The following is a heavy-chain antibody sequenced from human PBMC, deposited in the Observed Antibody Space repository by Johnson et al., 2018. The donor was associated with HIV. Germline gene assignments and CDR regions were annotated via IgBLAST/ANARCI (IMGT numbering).Heavy chain of an antibody. Sequence: VQLVESGGGVVQPGRSLRLSCAASGFTFSSYWMSWVLQAPGKGLEWVANIKQDGSEKYYVDSVKGRFTISRDNAKNSLYLQMNSLRAEDTALYYCAKDKSWIDHAFDIWGQGTMVTVSS. CDR2: IKQDGSEK. J-gene: IGHJ3*02. D-gene: IGHD2-2*03. V-gene: IGHV3-7*03. CDR1: GFTFSSYW. CDR3: AKDKSWIDHAFDI.